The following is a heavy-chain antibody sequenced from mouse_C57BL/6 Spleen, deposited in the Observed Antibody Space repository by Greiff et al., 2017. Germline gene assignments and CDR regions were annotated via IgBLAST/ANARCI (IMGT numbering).Heavy chain of an antibody. CDR3: ARLGYLDD. CDR1: GYSITSGYY. Sequence: ESGPGLVKPSQSLSLTCSVTGYSITSGYYWNWIRQFPGNKLEWMGYISYDGSNNYNPSLKNRISITRDTSKNQFFLKLNSVTTEDTATYYCARLGYLDDWGQGTTLTVSS. D-gene: IGHD4-1*01. V-gene: IGHV3-6*01. CDR2: ISYDGSN. J-gene: IGHJ2*01.